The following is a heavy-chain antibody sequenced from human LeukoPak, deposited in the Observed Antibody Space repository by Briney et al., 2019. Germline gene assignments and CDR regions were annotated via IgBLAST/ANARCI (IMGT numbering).Heavy chain of an antibody. V-gene: IGHV3-48*02. CDR2: ISSSSSTI. CDR1: GFTFSSYS. D-gene: IGHD3-22*01. Sequence: GGSLRLSCAASGFTFSSYSMNWVRQAPGKGLEWVSYISSSSSTIYYADSVKGRFTISRDNAKNSLYLQMNSLRDEDTAMYYCAKDLAYDSSYARPNWFDPWGQGTLVTVSS. CDR3: AKDLAYDSSYARPNWFDP. J-gene: IGHJ5*02.